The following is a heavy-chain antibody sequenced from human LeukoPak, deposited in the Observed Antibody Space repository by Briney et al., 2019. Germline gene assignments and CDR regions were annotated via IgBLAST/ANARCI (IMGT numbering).Heavy chain of an antibody. Sequence: SVKVSCKASGGTFSSYAISWVRQAPGQGLEWMGGIIPIFGTANYAQKFQGRVTITADEYTSTAYMELSSLRSEDTAVYYCARETEYSSSSWFDPWGQGTLVTVSS. CDR2: IIPIFGTA. D-gene: IGHD6-6*01. CDR3: ARETEYSSSSWFDP. CDR1: GGTFSSYA. V-gene: IGHV1-69*13. J-gene: IGHJ5*02.